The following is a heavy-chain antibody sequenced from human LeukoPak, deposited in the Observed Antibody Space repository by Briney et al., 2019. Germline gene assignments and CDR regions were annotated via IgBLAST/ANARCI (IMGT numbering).Heavy chain of an antibody. CDR3: VRLRVLTGYYAFDI. CDR2: INPKSGGT. J-gene: IGHJ3*02. D-gene: IGHD3-9*01. CDR1: GYTFTGYY. V-gene: IGHV1-2*02. Sequence: ASVKASCKPSGYTFTGYYMHWVRQAPGQGLGWMGWINPKSGGTNYAQKCQGRVTMTRDTSISPAYMEPRRLRSDDRAVCYCVRLRVLTGYYAFDIWGQGTMVTVSS.